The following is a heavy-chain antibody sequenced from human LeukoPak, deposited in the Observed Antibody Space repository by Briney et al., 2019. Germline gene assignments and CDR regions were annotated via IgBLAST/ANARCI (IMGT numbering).Heavy chain of an antibody. CDR2: IYSGGST. D-gene: IGHD2-15*01. V-gene: IGHV3-53*01. J-gene: IGHJ5*02. Sequence: GGSLRLSCAASGFTVSSNYMSWVRQAPGKGLEWVSVIYSGGSTYYADSVKGRFTNSRDNSKNTLYLQMNSLRAEDTAVYYCARVVSCSGGSCYSGWFDPWGQGTLVTVSS. CDR1: GFTVSSNY. CDR3: ARVVSCSGGSCYSGWFDP.